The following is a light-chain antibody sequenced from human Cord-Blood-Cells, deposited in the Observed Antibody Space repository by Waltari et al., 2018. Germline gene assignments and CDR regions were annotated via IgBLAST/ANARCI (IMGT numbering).Light chain of an antibody. CDR3: QQYNSYST. Sequence: DIQLTQSPSTLSAAVGDRVTSTCRASQSISSWLAWYQQKPGKAPKLLIYDASSLESGVPSRFSGSGSGTEFTLTIRSLQPDDFATYYCQQYNSYSTFGQGTKVEIK. CDR1: QSISSW. J-gene: IGKJ1*01. CDR2: DAS. V-gene: IGKV1-5*01.